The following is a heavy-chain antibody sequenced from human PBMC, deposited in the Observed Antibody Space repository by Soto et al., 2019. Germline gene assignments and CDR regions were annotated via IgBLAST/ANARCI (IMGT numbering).Heavy chain of an antibody. V-gene: IGHV3-33*01. CDR3: ARDHCGGDCYSDPYFDY. CDR2: IWYDGSNK. Sequence: QVQLVESGGGVVQPGRSLRLSCAASGFTFSTYGMHWVRQAPGKGLEWVAVIWYDGSNKYYADSVKGRFTISRDNSKKTLYLQMNSLRAEDKAVYYCARDHCGGDCYSDPYFDYWGQGTLVTVSS. D-gene: IGHD2-21*02. CDR1: GFTFSTYG. J-gene: IGHJ4*01.